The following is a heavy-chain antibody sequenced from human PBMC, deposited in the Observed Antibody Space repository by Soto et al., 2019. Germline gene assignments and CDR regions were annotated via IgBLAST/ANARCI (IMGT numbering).Heavy chain of an antibody. D-gene: IGHD4-17*01. CDR3: ARAPYGDPYYFDY. CDR2: INHSGST. J-gene: IGHJ4*02. CDR1: GGSFSGYY. Sequence: PSETLSLTCAVYGGSFSGYYWSWIRQPPGKGLEWIGEINHSGSTNYNPSLKSRVTISVDTSKNQFSLKLSSVTAADTAVYYCARAPYGDPYYFDYWGQGTLVTVSS. V-gene: IGHV4-34*01.